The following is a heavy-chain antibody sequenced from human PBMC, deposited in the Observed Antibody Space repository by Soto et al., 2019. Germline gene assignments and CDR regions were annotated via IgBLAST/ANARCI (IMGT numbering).Heavy chain of an antibody. CDR1: GGTFSSYA. D-gene: IGHD1-26*01. CDR2: IIPIFGTA. V-gene: IGHV1-69*13. CDR3: ARMERAATLKKGSDY. Sequence: SVKVSCKASGGTFSSYAISWVRQAPGQGLEWMGGIIPIFGTANYAQKFQGRVTITADESTSTAYMELSSLRSEDTAVYYCARMERAATLKKGSDYWGQGTLVTVSS. J-gene: IGHJ4*02.